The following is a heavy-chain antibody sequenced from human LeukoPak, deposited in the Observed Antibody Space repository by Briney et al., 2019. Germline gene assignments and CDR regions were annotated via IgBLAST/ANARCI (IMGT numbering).Heavy chain of an antibody. CDR2: ISSSGSTI. CDR1: GFTFSDYY. D-gene: IGHD3-9*01. J-gene: IGHJ4*02. CDR3: ARDSDILTEDY. Sequence: GGSLRLSCAASGFTFSDYYMSWIRQAPGKGLEWVSYISSSGSTIYYADSVKGRFTISRDNAKNSLYLQMNSLRAEDTAVYCCARDSDILTEDYWGQGTLVTVSS. V-gene: IGHV3-11*01.